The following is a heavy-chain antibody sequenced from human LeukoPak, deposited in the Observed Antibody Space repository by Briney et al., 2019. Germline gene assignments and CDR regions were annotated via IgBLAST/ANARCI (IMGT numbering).Heavy chain of an antibody. CDR2: IYYSGST. CDR3: ARLADTTGFFLGAFDV. V-gene: IGHV4-59*08. Sequence: GSLRLSCAASGFTVSSNYMSWVRQAPGKGLEWLGYIYYSGSTNFNPSLKSRVTISVDTSKNQFSLKLSSVTAADTAVYYCARLADTTGFFLGAFDVWGQGTMVTVSS. D-gene: IGHD3-22*01. J-gene: IGHJ3*01. CDR1: GFTVSSNY.